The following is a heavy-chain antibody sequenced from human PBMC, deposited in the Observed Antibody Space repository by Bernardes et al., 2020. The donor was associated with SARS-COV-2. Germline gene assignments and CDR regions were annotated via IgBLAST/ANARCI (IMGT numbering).Heavy chain of an antibody. J-gene: IGHJ4*02. V-gene: IGHV1-2*02. CDR2: ISPKSGAT. CDR1: GYTFSDYY. CDR3: ARDPSLSIAAHPDY. D-gene: IGHD6-6*01. Sequence: ASVKVSCTASGYTFSDYYIHWLRQAPGQGLEWMGWISPKSGATNHAQKFQGRVTMTRDTSISTDYLELSSLRSDDTAVYYCARDPSLSIAAHPDYWGQGTLVTVSS.